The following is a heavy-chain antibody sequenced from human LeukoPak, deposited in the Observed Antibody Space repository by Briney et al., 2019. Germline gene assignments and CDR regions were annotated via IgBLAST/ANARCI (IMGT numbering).Heavy chain of an antibody. CDR2: INHSGST. D-gene: IGHD2-8*02. CDR1: GGSFSGYY. CDR3: ARHYCTGGPCYFDD. V-gene: IGHV4-34*01. J-gene: IGHJ4*02. Sequence: SETLSLTCAVYGGSFSGYYWSWIRQPPGKGLDWIGEINHSGSTNYNPSLKSRVTISVDTSKNQFSLKLSSVTAADTAVYYCARHYCTGGPCYFDDWGPGTLVTVSS.